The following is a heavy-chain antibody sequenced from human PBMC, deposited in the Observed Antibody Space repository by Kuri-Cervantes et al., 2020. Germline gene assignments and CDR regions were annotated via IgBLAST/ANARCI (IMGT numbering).Heavy chain of an antibody. V-gene: IGHV1-69*13. Sequence: SVKVSCKASGGTFSSYAITWVRQAPGQGLEWMGGIIPIFSTPNYAQKFQGRLTITADEFTNIAYMQLSSLRSEDTAVYYCARSSTVTTPYYYYGMDVWGQGTTVTVSS. D-gene: IGHD4-17*01. CDR2: IIPIFSTP. CDR1: GGTFSSYA. CDR3: ARSSTVTTPYYYYGMDV. J-gene: IGHJ6*02.